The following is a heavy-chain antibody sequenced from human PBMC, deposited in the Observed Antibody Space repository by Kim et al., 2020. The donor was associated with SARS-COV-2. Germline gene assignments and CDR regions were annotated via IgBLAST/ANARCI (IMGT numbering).Heavy chain of an antibody. J-gene: IGHJ5*02. CDR1: GYTFTSYA. V-gene: IGHV1-3*01. CDR3: ARNLVGSSSWRIFDP. CDR2: INAGNGNT. D-gene: IGHD6-13*01. Sequence: ASVKVSCKASGYTFTSYAMHWVRQAPGQRLEWMGWINAGNGNTKYSQKFQGRVTITRDTSASTAYMELSSLRSEDTAVYYCARNLVGSSSWRIFDPWGQGTLVTVSS.